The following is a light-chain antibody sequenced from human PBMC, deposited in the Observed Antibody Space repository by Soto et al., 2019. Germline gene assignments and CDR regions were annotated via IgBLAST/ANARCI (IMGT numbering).Light chain of an antibody. V-gene: IGKV1-8*01. CDR3: RVPAHLLGP. J-gene: IGKJ4*02. Sequence: SASTGPRLTITYRASQGISSYLAWYQQEPGKAPKLLIYAASTLQSGVPSRFIGSGCGRDFTLTFGLVKPEDLVFYYRRVPAHLLGPFPGGTKVDIK. CDR2: AAS. CDR1: QGISSY.